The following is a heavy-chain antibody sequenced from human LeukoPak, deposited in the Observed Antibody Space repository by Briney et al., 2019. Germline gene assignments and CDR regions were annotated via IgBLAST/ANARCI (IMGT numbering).Heavy chain of an antibody. CDR2: INPNSGGT. CDR1: GGTFSSYA. CDR3: ARDPRYYYDSSGYYPFDY. Sequence: ASVKVSCKASGGTFSSYAISWVRQAPGQGLEWMGWINPNSGGTNYAQKFQGRVTMTRDTSISTAYMELSRLRSDDTAVYYCARDPRYYYDSSGYYPFDYWGQGTLVTVSS. J-gene: IGHJ4*02. D-gene: IGHD3-22*01. V-gene: IGHV1-2*02.